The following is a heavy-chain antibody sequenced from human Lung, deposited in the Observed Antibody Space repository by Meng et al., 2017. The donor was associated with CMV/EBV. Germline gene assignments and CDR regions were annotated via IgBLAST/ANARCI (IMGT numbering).Heavy chain of an antibody. V-gene: IGHV1-2*02. CDR3: ARYRYSGSYPFDF. J-gene: IGHJ4*02. Sequence: CKASGYNFINYYVCWLRLAPGQGLEWMGWITPRIGHTDFAQKFQGRVTLTTDTSIATAYMELNRLTSDDTAVYYCARYRYSGSYPFDFWGQGTLVTVSS. CDR1: GYNFINYY. D-gene: IGHD1-26*01. CDR2: ITPRIGHT.